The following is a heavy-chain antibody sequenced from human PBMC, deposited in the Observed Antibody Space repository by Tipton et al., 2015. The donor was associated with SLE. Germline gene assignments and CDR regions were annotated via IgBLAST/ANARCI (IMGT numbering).Heavy chain of an antibody. V-gene: IGHV4-39*07. Sequence: TLSLTCTVSGDSISSGDYYWSWIRQPPGKGLEWIGTIYYSGSTYYNPSLKSRVTISVDTSKNQFSLKLSSVTAADTAVYYCARELEGVGSQQLVNWGQGTLVTVSS. D-gene: IGHD6-13*01. CDR2: IYYSGST. CDR1: GDSISSGDYY. CDR3: ARELEGVGSQQLVN. J-gene: IGHJ4*02.